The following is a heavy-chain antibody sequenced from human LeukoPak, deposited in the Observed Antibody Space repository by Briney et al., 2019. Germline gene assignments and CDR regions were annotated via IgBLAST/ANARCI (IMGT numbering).Heavy chain of an antibody. CDR3: ARAIYTFGELFPPGFDY. CDR2: IYPGDSDT. Sequence: GESLKISCKGSGYSFTTYWIGWVRQMPGKGLEWMGIIYPGDSDTRYSPSFQGQVTISADKSITTAYLQWSSLKASDTAMYYCARAIYTFGELFPPGFDYWGQGTLVTVSS. D-gene: IGHD3-10*01. J-gene: IGHJ4*02. CDR1: GYSFTTYW. V-gene: IGHV5-51*01.